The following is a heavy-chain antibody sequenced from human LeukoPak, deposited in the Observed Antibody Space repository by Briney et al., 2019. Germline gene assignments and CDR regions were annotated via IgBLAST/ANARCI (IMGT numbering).Heavy chain of an antibody. V-gene: IGHV4-59*01. CDR3: ARDGDDGGWYFDY. CDR1: GGSISSYY. J-gene: IGHJ4*02. CDR2: IYYSGST. D-gene: IGHD6-19*01. Sequence: PSETLSLTCTVSGGSISSYYWSWIRQPPGKGLEWIGYIYYSGSTNYSPSLKSRVTISVDTSKNQFSLKLSSVTAADTAVYYCARDGDDGGWYFDYWGQGTLVTVSS.